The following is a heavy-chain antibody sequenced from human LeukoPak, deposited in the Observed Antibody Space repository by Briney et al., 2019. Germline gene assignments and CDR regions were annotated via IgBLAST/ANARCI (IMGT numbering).Heavy chain of an antibody. V-gene: IGHV3-7*01. CDR2: IKQDGSEK. J-gene: IGHJ4*02. CDR1: GFTLSSYW. Sequence: GGSLRLSCAASGFTLSSYWMSWVRQPPGKGLEWVASIKQDGSEKNYVDSVKGRFTISRDNAKNSLYLQMNSLRAEDTAVYYCARGLGGGWGQGTLVTVSS. D-gene: IGHD4-23*01. CDR3: ARGLGGG.